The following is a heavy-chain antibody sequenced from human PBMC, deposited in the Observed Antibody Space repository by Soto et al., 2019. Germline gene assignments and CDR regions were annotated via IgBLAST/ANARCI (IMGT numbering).Heavy chain of an antibody. CDR1: GFTFSGYA. CDR3: ARDLRLYYFDY. D-gene: IGHD3-9*01. Sequence: GGSLRLSCAGSGFTFSGYAMSWVRQAPGKGLEWVSDISSSGGTTYYADSVKGRFTISRDNAKNSLYLQMNSLRAEDTAVYYCARDLRLYYFDYWGQGTLVTVSS. V-gene: IGHV3-23*01. J-gene: IGHJ4*02. CDR2: ISSSGGTT.